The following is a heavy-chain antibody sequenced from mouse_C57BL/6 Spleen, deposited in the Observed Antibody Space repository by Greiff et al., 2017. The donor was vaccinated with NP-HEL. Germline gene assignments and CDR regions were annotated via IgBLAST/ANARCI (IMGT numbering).Heavy chain of an antibody. CDR1: GYTFTSYW. CDR3: ARGREGSSYDWYFDV. Sequence: QVQLQQPGAELVKPGASVKMSCKASGYTFTSYWITWVKQRPGQGLEWIGDIYPGSGSTNYNEKFKSKATLTVDTSSSTAYMQLSSLTSEDSAVYYCARGREGSSYDWYFDVWGTGTTVTVSS. J-gene: IGHJ1*03. V-gene: IGHV1-55*01. CDR2: IYPGSGST. D-gene: IGHD1-1*01.